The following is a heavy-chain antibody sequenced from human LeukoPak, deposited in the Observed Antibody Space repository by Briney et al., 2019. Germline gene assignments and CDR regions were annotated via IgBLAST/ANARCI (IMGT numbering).Heavy chain of an antibody. V-gene: IGHV3-30*02. J-gene: IGHJ6*04. CDR1: GFTFSRYW. CDR3: VRDFSWALDV. Sequence: GGSLRLSCAASGFTFSRYWMSWVRQAPGKGLEWMAYIRHHGSDKYYGDSVKGRFTISRDNSKNTVYVQMNSLRAEDTAVYYCVRDFSWALDVWGKGTTVTVSS. D-gene: IGHD1-26*01. CDR2: IRHHGSDK.